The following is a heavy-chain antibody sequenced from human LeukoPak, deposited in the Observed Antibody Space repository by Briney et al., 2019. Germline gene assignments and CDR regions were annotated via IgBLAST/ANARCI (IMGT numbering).Heavy chain of an antibody. J-gene: IGHJ4*02. D-gene: IGHD4/OR15-4a*01. CDR1: GGSFTIYQ. CDR2: INRSGST. V-gene: IGHV4-34*01. CDR3: ARGGAADY. Sequence: PSETLSLTCAVSGGSFTIYQWSWIRQSPEKGLEWIGDINRSGSTDYNPALRSRASISMDTSKNQFSLKLRSVTAADTAVYYCARGGAADYWGQGMLVTVSS.